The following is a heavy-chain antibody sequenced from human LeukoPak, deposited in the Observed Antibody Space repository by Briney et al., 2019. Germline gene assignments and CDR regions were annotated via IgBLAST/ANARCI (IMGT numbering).Heavy chain of an antibody. CDR2: IKEDGSKE. CDR3: VRVYSSSSGKNAFDV. Sequence: PGGSLRLSCAASGFTLSYYWMSWVRQAPGKGLEWVANIKEDGSKEDYVDSVKGRFTISRDNAKDSLHLEANSLRAEDTAMYYCVRVYSSSSGKNAFDVWGQGTMVTVSS. J-gene: IGHJ3*01. D-gene: IGHD6-6*01. V-gene: IGHV3-7*03. CDR1: GFTLSYYW.